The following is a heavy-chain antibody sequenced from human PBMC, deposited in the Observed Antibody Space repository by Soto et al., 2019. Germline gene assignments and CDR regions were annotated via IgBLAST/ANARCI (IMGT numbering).Heavy chain of an antibody. Sequence: QVQLVESGGGLVKPGGSLRLSCAASGFIFSDYYMSWIRQAPGKGLEWISYISHSSTYTNYADSVKGRFTISRDNAKNSLFLEMNSLRAEDTAVYFCARDTTGDSGGADYWGQGTLVTVSS. D-gene: IGHD4-17*01. CDR1: GFIFSDYY. CDR2: ISHSSTYT. CDR3: ARDTTGDSGGADY. V-gene: IGHV3-11*06. J-gene: IGHJ4*02.